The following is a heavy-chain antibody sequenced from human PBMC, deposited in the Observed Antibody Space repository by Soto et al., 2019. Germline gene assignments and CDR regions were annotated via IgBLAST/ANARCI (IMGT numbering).Heavy chain of an antibody. D-gene: IGHD3-22*01. CDR3: ARDGRSDSSGYYLGAFDI. J-gene: IGHJ3*02. Sequence: GASVKVSCKASGYTFTSYAMHWVRQAPGQRLEWMGWINAGNGNTKYSQKFQGRVTITRDTSASTAYMELSSLRSEDTAVYYCARDGRSDSSGYYLGAFDISCPGTIVTVSS. CDR1: GYTFTSYA. V-gene: IGHV1-3*01. CDR2: INAGNGNT.